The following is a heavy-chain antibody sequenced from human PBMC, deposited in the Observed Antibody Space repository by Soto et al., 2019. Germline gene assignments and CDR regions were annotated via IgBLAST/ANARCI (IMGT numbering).Heavy chain of an antibody. CDR3: AKVRGGGWGAAYAY. CDR2: ISYDGSNK. CDR1: GFTFSSYG. D-gene: IGHD3-16*01. Sequence: QVQLVESGGGVVQPGRSLRLSCAASGFTFSSYGMHWVRQAPGKGLEWVAVISYDGSNKYYADSVKGRFTISRDNSKNTFYLKMNRRGAGDRVVYSWAKVRGGGWGAAYAYGGQGTLVTVPS. J-gene: IGHJ4*02. V-gene: IGHV3-30*18.